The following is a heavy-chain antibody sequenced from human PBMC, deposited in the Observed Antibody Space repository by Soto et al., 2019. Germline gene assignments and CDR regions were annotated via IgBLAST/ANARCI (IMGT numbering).Heavy chain of an antibody. V-gene: IGHV1-18*01. CDR3: ARDTGYSSGSDAFDI. D-gene: IGHD6-19*01. Sequence: APVKVSCTASGYTLSNYGISWVRQAPGQGLEWMGWISAYNGNTNYAQKLQGRVTMTTDTSTSTAYMELRSLRSDDTAVYYCARDTGYSSGSDAFDIWGQGTMVTVSS. CDR1: GYTLSNYG. J-gene: IGHJ3*02. CDR2: ISAYNGNT.